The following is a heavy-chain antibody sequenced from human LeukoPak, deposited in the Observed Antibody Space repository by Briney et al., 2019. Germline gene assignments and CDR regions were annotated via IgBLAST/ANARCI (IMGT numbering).Heavy chain of an antibody. V-gene: IGHV1-69*04. Sequence: SVKVSCKASGGTFSSYAASWVRQAPGQGLEWMGRIIPILGIANYAQKFQGRVTITADKSTSTAYMELSSLRSEDTAVYYCARRDDSRIEYYFDYWGQGTLVTVSS. CDR1: GGTFSSYA. CDR2: IIPILGIA. J-gene: IGHJ4*02. D-gene: IGHD3-22*01. CDR3: ARRDDSRIEYYFDY.